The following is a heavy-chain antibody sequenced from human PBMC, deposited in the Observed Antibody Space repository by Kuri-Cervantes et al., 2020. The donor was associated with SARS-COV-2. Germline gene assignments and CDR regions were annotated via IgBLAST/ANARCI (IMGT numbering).Heavy chain of an antibody. V-gene: IGHV4-39*01. CDR2: IYYSGST. J-gene: IGHJ4*02. Sequence: GSLRLSCTVSGGSISSSSYYWGWIRQPPGKGLEWIGSIYYSGSTYYNPSLKSRVTISVDTSKNQFSLKLSSVTAADTAVYYCARRGDYSSGWYGGWYFDYWGQGTLVTVSS. D-gene: IGHD6-19*01. CDR3: ARRGDYSSGWYGGWYFDY. CDR1: GGSISSSSYY.